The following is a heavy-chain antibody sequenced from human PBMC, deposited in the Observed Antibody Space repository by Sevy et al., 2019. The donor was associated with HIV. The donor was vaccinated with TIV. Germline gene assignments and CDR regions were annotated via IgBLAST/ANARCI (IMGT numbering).Heavy chain of an antibody. CDR3: ARGSLISYCSGGSCYFDY. CDR1: GFTFSSYW. J-gene: IGHJ4*02. Sequence: GGSLRLSCAASGFTFSSYWMSWVRQAPGKGLEWVANIKQDGSEKYYVDSVKGRFTISRDNAKTSLYLQMNSLRAEDTAVYYCARGSLISYCSGGSCYFDYWGQGTLVTVSS. D-gene: IGHD2-15*01. CDR2: IKQDGSEK. V-gene: IGHV3-7*03.